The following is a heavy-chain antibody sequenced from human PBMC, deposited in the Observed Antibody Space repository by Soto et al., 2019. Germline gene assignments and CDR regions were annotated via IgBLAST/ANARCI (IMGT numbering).Heavy chain of an antibody. D-gene: IGHD1-26*01. Sequence: SETLSLTCTVSGGSISNYYWSWIRQPPGKGLEWIGYIYYSGSTNYNPSLKSRVTISVDTSKNQFSLKLSSVTAADTAVYYCARRGAASTFFYTWGQGTLVPVSA. V-gene: IGHV4-59*08. J-gene: IGHJ4*02. CDR3: ARRGAASTFFYT. CDR2: IYYSGST. CDR1: GGSISNYY.